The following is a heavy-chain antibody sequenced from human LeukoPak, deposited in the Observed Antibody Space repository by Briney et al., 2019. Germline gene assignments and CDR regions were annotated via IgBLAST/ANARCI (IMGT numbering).Heavy chain of an antibody. CDR3: ARIEMGIAAAVLWAVDY. CDR2: IWYDGSNK. D-gene: IGHD6-13*01. CDR1: GFTFSSYG. J-gene: IGHJ4*02. Sequence: PGGSLRLSCAASGFTFSSYGMHWVRQAPGKGLEWVAVIWYDGSNKYYADSVKGRFTISRDNSTNTLYLQMNSLRAEDTAVYYCARIEMGIAAAVLWAVDYWGQGTLVTISS. V-gene: IGHV3-33*01.